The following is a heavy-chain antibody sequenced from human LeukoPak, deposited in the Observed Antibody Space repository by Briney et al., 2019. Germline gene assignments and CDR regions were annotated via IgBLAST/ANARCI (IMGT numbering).Heavy chain of an antibody. CDR3: AKDSRGRFLEWLSNKYYFDY. J-gene: IGHJ4*02. V-gene: IGHV3-23*01. CDR2: ISGSGGST. CDR1: GFTFSSYA. D-gene: IGHD3-3*01. Sequence: PGGSLRLSCAASGFTFSSYAMSWVRQAPGKGLEWVSAISGSGGSTYYADSVKGRFTISRDNSKNTLYLQMNSLRAEDTAVYYCAKDSRGRFLEWLSNKYYFDYWGQRTLVTVSS.